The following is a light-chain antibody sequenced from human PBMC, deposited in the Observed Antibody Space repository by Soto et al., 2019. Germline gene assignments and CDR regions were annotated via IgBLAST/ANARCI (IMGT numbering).Light chain of an antibody. Sequence: QSVLTQPASVSGSPGQSITISCTGTSSDVGNYNLVSWYQQVPGKAPKLIIYEVIQRPSGVSNRFSGSKSGNTASLTISGLQAEDEGDYYCCSYAGSTALFGGGTKLTVL. CDR3: CSYAGSTAL. V-gene: IGLV2-23*02. CDR2: EVI. J-gene: IGLJ2*01. CDR1: SSDVGNYNL.